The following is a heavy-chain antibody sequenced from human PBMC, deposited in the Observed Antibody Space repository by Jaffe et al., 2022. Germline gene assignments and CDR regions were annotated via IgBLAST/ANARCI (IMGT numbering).Heavy chain of an antibody. CDR2: IYYSGST. CDR3: ARSPIAAAVWFDP. CDR1: GGSISNYY. D-gene: IGHD6-13*01. Sequence: QVQLQESGPGLVKPSETLSLTCTVSGGSISNYYWSWIRQPPGKGLEWIGYIYYSGSTNYNPSLKSRVTISVDTSKNQFSLKLSSVTAADTAVYYCARSPIAAAVWFDPWGQGTLVTVSS. J-gene: IGHJ5*02. V-gene: IGHV4-59*01.